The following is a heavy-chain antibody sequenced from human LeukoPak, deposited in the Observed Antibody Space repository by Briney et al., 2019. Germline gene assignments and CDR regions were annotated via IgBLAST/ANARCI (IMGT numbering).Heavy chain of an antibody. CDR1: GYIFNTYG. CDR3: ARDGRQWVPLNWFDP. J-gene: IGHJ5*02. CDR2: SSAYNGNT. V-gene: IGHV1-18*04. Sequence: ASVKVPCKASGYIFNTYGINWVRQAPGHGLEWMGWSSAYNGNTNYAQNFQGRITLTTDTSTSTAYMELTSLRFDDTAVYYCARDGRQWVPLNWFDPWGQGTLVIVSS. D-gene: IGHD6-19*01.